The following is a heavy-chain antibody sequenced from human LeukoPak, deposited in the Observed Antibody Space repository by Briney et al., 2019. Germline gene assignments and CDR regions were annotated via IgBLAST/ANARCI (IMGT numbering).Heavy chain of an antibody. CDR2: IYPGDSNT. V-gene: IGHV5-51*01. D-gene: IGHD2-15*01. J-gene: IGHJ5*02. CDR1: GYPFTTSW. CDR3: VKLAGGGSSFS. Sequence: GESLKISCQGFGYPFTTSWIGWVRQLPGKGLEWMGMIYPGDSNTRYSPSFQGQVTISADKSIATAYLQWSSLKASDTAMYYCVKLAGGGSSFSWGQGTLVTVSS.